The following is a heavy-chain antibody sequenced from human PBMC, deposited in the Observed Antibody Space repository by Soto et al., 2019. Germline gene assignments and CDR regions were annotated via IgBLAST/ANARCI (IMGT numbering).Heavy chain of an antibody. Sequence: SETLSLTCAVYGGSFSGYYWSWIRQPPGKGLEWIGEINNSGSTNYNPSLKSRVTISVDTSKNQFSLMLTSVTAADTAVYYCARLRPMTGTTDWFDPWGQGTLVTVSS. CDR2: INNSGST. J-gene: IGHJ5*02. D-gene: IGHD1-20*01. CDR1: GGSFSGYY. V-gene: IGHV4-34*01. CDR3: ARLRPMTGTTDWFDP.